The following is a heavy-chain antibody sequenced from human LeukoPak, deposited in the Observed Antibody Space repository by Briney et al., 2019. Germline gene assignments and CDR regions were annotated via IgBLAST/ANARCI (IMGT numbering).Heavy chain of an antibody. V-gene: IGHV1-2*06. J-gene: IGHJ6*03. CDR1: GYTFTGYY. CDR2: INPNSGGT. CDR3: ARDYYDFWSGYYYYYYYMDV. Sequence: GASVKVSCKASGYTFTGYYMHWVRQAPGQGLEWMGRINPNSGGTNYAQKFQGRVTMTRDTSISTAYMELSSLRSEDTAVYYCARDYYDFWSGYYYYYYYMDVWGKGTTVTVSS. D-gene: IGHD3-3*01.